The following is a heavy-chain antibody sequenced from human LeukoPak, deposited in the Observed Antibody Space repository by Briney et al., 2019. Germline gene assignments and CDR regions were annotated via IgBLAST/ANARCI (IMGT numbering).Heavy chain of an antibody. CDR3: ARGSGTYYLH. J-gene: IGHJ1*01. CDR1: GFTFSSYE. V-gene: IGHV3-20*01. CDR2: INWNGGST. D-gene: IGHD1-26*01. Sequence: GGSLRLSCAASGFTFSSYEMNWVRQAPGKGLEWVSGINWNGGSTGYADSVKGRFTISGDNAKNSLYLQMNSLRAEDAALYHCARGSGTYYLHWGQGTLITVSS.